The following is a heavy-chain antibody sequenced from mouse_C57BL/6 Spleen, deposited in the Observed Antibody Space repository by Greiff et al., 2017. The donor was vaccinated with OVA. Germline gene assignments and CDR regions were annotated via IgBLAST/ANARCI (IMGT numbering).Heavy chain of an antibody. CDR1: GYAFTNYL. CDR2: INPGSGGT. CDR3: ARSYYYGSSYLAWFAY. Sequence: VQLQQSGAELVRPGTSVKVSCKASGYAFTNYLIEWVKQRPGQGFEWIGVINPGSGGTNYNEKFKGKATLTADKSSSTAYMQLSSLTSEDSAVYFCARSYYYGSSYLAWFAYWGQGTLVTVSA. D-gene: IGHD1-1*01. V-gene: IGHV1-54*01. J-gene: IGHJ3*01.